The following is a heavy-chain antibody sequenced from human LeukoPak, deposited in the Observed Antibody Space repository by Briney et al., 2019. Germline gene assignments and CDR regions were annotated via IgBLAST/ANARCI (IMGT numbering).Heavy chain of an antibody. CDR1: GFTFSSYS. D-gene: IGHD5-24*01. V-gene: IGHV3-21*01. CDR2: ISSSSAYI. Sequence: KSGGSLRLSCAASGFTFSSYSMNWVRQAPGKGLEWVSFISSSSAYISYTDSVKGRFTISRDNAKNSLYLQMNNLRAEDTSVYYCAKKMDGAFDIWGQGTMVTVSS. J-gene: IGHJ3*02. CDR3: AKKMDGAFDI.